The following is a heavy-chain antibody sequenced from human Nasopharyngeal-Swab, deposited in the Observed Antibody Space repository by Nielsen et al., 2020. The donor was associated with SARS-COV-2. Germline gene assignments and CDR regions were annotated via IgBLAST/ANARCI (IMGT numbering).Heavy chain of an antibody. CDR1: GFTFSSYA. D-gene: IGHD1-26*01. J-gene: IGHJ3*02. CDR2: ISGSGGST. Sequence: GGSLRLSCAASGFTFSSYAMSWVRQAPGKGLEWVSAISGSGGSTYYADSVKGRFTISRDNAKNSLYLQMNSLRAEDTAVYYCARDPIPAGGSDGFDIWGQGTMVTVSS. V-gene: IGHV3-23*01. CDR3: ARDPIPAGGSDGFDI.